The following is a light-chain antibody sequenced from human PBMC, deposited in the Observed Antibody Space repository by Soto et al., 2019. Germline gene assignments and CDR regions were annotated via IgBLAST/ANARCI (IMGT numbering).Light chain of an antibody. CDR2: EVS. J-gene: IGLJ7*01. CDR3: CSYGGSMAV. Sequence: QSVLTQPASVSGSPGQSITISCTGTSSDVGSHNLVSWYQQHPGQAPKLMIYEVSKRPLGVSARFSASKSGNTASLTISGLQADDEADYYCCSYGGSMAVFGGGTQLTVL. V-gene: IGLV2-23*02. CDR1: SSDVGSHNL.